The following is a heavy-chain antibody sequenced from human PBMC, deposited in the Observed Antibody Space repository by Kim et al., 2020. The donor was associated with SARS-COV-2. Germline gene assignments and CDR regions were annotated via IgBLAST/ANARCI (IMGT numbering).Heavy chain of an antibody. D-gene: IGHD6-19*01. V-gene: IGHV4-39*01. CDR1: GGSISSSSYY. CDR3: AGHWRQWLATTLSYFDY. Sequence: SETLSLTCTVSGGSISSSSYYWGWIRQPPGKGLEWIGSIYYSGSTYSNPSLKSRVTIYVATSKNQFSLKLSSVTAAATAVYYCAGHWRQWLATTLSYFDYWGQGTLVTVSS. CDR2: IYYSGST. J-gene: IGHJ4*02.